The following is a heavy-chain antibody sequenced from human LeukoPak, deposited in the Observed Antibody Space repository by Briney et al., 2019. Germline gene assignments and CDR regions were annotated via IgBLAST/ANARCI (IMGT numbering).Heavy chain of an antibody. CDR1: GFTFSSYA. CDR2: ISGSGGST. CDR3: AKGARMITFGGVIVLFDY. J-gene: IGHJ4*02. Sequence: PGGSLRLSCAASGFTFSSYAMSWVRQAPGKGLEWVSAISGSGGSTHYADSVKGRFTISRDNSKNTLYLQMNSVRAEDTAVYYCAKGARMITFGGVIVLFDYWGQGTLVTVSS. V-gene: IGHV3-23*01. D-gene: IGHD3-16*02.